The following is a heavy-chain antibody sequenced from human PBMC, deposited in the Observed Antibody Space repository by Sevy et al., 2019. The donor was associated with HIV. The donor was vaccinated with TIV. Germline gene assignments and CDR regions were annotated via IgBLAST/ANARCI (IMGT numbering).Heavy chain of an antibody. CDR3: ARVVGYSSSWHWFDP. D-gene: IGHD6-13*01. CDR2: IYHSGST. J-gene: IGHJ5*02. CDR1: GGSISSGGYS. Sequence: SETLSLTCAVSGGSISSGGYSWSWIRQPPGKGLEWTGYIYHSGSTYYNPSLKSRVTISVDRSKNQFSLKLSSVTAADTAVYYCARVVGYSSSWHWFDPWGQGTLVTVSS. V-gene: IGHV4-30-2*01.